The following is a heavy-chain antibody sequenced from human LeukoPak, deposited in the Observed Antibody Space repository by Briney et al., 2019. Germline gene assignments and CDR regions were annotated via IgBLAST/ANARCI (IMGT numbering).Heavy chain of an antibody. D-gene: IGHD6-19*01. V-gene: IGHV1-18*04. CDR2: LNPNSGNT. J-gene: IGHJ6*02. Sequence: GASLKVSCKAPGYTFIGYYIHWVRQAPGQGLEWMGWLNPNSGNTNYAQKLQGRVTMTTDTSTSTAYMELRSLRSDDTAVYYCAREKSDLQWLVYYYYGMDVWGQGTTVTVSS. CDR3: AREKSDLQWLVYYYYGMDV. CDR1: GYTFIGYY.